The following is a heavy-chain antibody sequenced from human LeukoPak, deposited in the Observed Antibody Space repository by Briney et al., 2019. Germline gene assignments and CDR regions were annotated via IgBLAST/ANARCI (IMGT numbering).Heavy chain of an antibody. CDR2: INPNSGGI. CDR1: GYTFTGYY. CDR3: GRDRAVAGTAPDAFDV. V-gene: IGHV1-2*02. D-gene: IGHD6-19*01. J-gene: IGHJ3*01. Sequence: GASVKVSRKASGYTFTGYYIHWVGQAAGQGLEWVGWINPNSGGIKYAQKFQGRVTMTRDTSISTAYLVLSGLRSGDSAVYYCGRDRAVAGTAPDAFDVWGQGTMVTVSS.